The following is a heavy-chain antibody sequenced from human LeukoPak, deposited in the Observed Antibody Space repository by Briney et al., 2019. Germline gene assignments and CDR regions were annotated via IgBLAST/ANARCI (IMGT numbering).Heavy chain of an antibody. CDR3: ARDRADSSGSWWFDP. Sequence: SVKVSCKASGGTFSSYAISWVRQAPGQGLEWMGGIIPIFGTANYAQKFQGRVTITADKSTSTAYMELSSLRSEDTAVYYCARDRADSSGSWWFDPWGQGTLVTVSS. CDR2: IIPIFGTA. D-gene: IGHD3-22*01. V-gene: IGHV1-69*06. J-gene: IGHJ5*02. CDR1: GGTFSSYA.